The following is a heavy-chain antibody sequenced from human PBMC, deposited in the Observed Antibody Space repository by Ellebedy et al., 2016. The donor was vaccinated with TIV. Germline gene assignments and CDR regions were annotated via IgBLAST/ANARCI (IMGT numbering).Heavy chain of an antibody. J-gene: IGHJ4*02. CDR2: MSPKSGAA. CDR1: GYNFTNYD. CDR3: VRGRVRGVPDFDY. V-gene: IGHV1-8*01. Sequence: ASVKVSXXASGYNFTNYDINWVRQAAGQGLEWVGWMSPKSGAAGNAQKFEGRVTMTTNTSTQTAYLELNSLRSEDTAVYYCVRGRVRGVPDFDYWGQGTLVTVSS. D-gene: IGHD3-10*01.